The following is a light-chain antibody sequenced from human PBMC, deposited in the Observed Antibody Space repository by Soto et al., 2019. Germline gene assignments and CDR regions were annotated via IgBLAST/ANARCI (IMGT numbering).Light chain of an antibody. CDR1: SSEVGGYNY. CDR3: SSYTSSSTPYV. J-gene: IGLJ1*01. V-gene: IGLV2-14*01. Sequence: QSVLTQPASVSGSPGQSITISCTGTSSEVGGYNYVSWYQQHPVKAHKLMIYDVTNRPSGVSDRFSGSKSGNTASLTISGLQAEDEADYYCSSYTSSSTPYVFGTGTKVTVL. CDR2: DVT.